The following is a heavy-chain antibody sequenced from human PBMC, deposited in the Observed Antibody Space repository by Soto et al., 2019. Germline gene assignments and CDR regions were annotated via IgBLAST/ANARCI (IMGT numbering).Heavy chain of an antibody. CDR3: ARSVVVVAATEVNWFDP. Sequence: PGESLKISCNGSGYSFTIYWISWVRQMPGKGLEWMGRIDPSDSYTNYSPSFQGHVTISADKSISTAYLQWSSLKASDTAMYYCARSVVVVAATEVNWFDPWGQGTLVTVSS. V-gene: IGHV5-10-1*01. CDR1: GYSFTIYW. CDR2: IDPSDSYT. J-gene: IGHJ5*02. D-gene: IGHD2-15*01.